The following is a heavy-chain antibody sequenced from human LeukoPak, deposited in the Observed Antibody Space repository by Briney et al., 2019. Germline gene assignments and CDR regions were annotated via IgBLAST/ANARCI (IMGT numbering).Heavy chain of an antibody. CDR2: ISSSGSTI. CDR1: GFTFSSYE. V-gene: IGHV3-48*03. Sequence: GGSLRLSCAASGFTFSSYEMNWVRQAPGKGLEWVSYISSSGSTIYYADSEKGRITISRDNAKNSLYLQMNSLRAEDTAVYYCARVSCLIAAAGTIDYWGQGTLVTVSS. CDR3: ARVSCLIAAAGTIDY. J-gene: IGHJ4*02. D-gene: IGHD6-13*01.